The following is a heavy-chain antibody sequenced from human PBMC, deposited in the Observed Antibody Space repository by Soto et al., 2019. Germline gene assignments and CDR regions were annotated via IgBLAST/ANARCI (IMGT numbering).Heavy chain of an antibody. CDR3: ARGRRAAAGLFDY. Sequence: PGGSLRLSCAASGFTFSSYSMNWVRQAPGKGLEWVSYISSSSSTIYYADSVKGRFTISRDNAKNSLYPQMNSLRDEDTAVYYCARGRRAAAGLFDYWGQGTLVTVSS. J-gene: IGHJ4*02. D-gene: IGHD6-13*01. CDR2: ISSSSSTI. V-gene: IGHV3-48*02. CDR1: GFTFSSYS.